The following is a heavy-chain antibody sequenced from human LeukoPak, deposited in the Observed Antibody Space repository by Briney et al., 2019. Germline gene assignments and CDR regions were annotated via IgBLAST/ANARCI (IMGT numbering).Heavy chain of an antibody. V-gene: IGHV3-23*01. Sequence: GGSLRLSCAVSGITLSNYGMSWVRQTPGKGLEWVAGISDSGGRTNYADSVKGRFTISRDNSKNTLYLQMNSLRAEDTAVYYCANAWNDPPRWFDPWGQGTLVTVSS. CDR1: GITLSNYG. J-gene: IGHJ5*02. CDR3: ANAWNDPPRWFDP. CDR2: ISDSGGRT. D-gene: IGHD1-1*01.